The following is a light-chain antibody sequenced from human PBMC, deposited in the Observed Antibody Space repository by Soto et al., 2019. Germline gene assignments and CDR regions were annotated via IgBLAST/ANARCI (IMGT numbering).Light chain of an antibody. CDR2: GAS. CDR1: QSVSSN. CDR3: QQYNNWPPTWT. Sequence: EIVMTQSPATLSVSPGERATLSCRASQSVSSNLAWYQQKPGQAPRLLIYGASTRATGIPARFSASGSGTEFTLTISSLQSEDFAVYYCQQYNNWPPTWTFGQGTKVEIK. J-gene: IGKJ1*01. V-gene: IGKV3-15*01.